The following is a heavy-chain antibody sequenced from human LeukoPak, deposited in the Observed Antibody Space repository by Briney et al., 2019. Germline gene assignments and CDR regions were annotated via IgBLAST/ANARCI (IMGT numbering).Heavy chain of an antibody. D-gene: IGHD3-22*01. Sequence: SETLSLTCAVYGGSFSGYYWSWIRQPPGKGLEWIGDINHSGSTNYNPSLKSRVTISVDTSKNQFSLKLSSVTAADTAVYYCARGRRSSVGYYDSSGYYRTKPFDYWGQGTLVTVSS. J-gene: IGHJ4*02. CDR3: ARGRRSSVGYYDSSGYYRTKPFDY. V-gene: IGHV4-34*01. CDR1: GGSFSGYY. CDR2: INHSGST.